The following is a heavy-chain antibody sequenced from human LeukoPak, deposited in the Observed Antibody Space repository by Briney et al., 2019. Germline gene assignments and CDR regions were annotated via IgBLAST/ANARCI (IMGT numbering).Heavy chain of an antibody. CDR2: INPNSGGT. J-gene: IGHJ4*02. D-gene: IGHD4-17*01. CDR1: GYTFTGYY. V-gene: IGHV1-2*02. Sequence: GASVKVSCKASGYTFTGYYMHWVRQAPGQGLEWMGWINPNSGGTNYAQKFQGRVTMTRDTSISTAYMELSRLRSDDTAVYYCAREGSYGDEAKFDYWGQGTLVTVSS. CDR3: AREGSYGDEAKFDY.